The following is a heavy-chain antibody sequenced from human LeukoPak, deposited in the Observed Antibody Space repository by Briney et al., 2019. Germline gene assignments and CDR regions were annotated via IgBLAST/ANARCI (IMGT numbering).Heavy chain of an antibody. CDR2: ISAYNGNT. J-gene: IGHJ6*03. Sequence: ASVKVSCKASGYTFTSYGISWVRQAPGQGLEWMGWISAYNGNTNYAQKLQGRVTMTTDTSTSTAYMELRSLRSDDTAVYYCARRTTIFGVVIIGYYYYMDVWGKGTTVTVSS. D-gene: IGHD3-3*01. CDR3: ARRTTIFGVVIIGYYYYMDV. CDR1: GYTFTSYG. V-gene: IGHV1-18*01.